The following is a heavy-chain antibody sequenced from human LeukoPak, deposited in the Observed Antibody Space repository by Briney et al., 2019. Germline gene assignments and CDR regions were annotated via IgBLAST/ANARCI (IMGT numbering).Heavy chain of an antibody. Sequence: SETLSLTCTVSGGSISSYYWSWIRQPAGKGLEWIGRIYTSGSTNYNPSLKSRVTMSVDTSKNQFSLKLSSVTAADTAVYYCARDQRYYDSSGYQTYGMDVWGPGTTVTVSS. D-gene: IGHD3-22*01. CDR3: ARDQRYYDSSGYQTYGMDV. V-gene: IGHV4-4*07. J-gene: IGHJ6*02. CDR1: GGSISSYY. CDR2: IYTSGST.